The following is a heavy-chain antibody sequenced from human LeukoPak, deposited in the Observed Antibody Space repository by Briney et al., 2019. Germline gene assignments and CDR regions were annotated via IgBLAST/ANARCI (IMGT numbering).Heavy chain of an antibody. Sequence: ASVKVSCKASGYTFTSYDISWVRQAPGQGLEWMGWISAYNGNTNYAQKLQGRVTMTTDTSTSTAYMELRSLRSEDTAVYYCVRDFDSSGYYLLDYYYGMDVWGQGTTVTVSS. CDR2: ISAYNGNT. J-gene: IGHJ6*02. V-gene: IGHV1-18*01. CDR3: VRDFDSSGYYLLDYYYGMDV. CDR1: GYTFTSYD. D-gene: IGHD3-22*01.